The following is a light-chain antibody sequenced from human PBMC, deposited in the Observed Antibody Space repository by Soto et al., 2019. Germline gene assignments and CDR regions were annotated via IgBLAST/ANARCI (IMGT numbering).Light chain of an antibody. V-gene: IGLV1-44*01. CDR1: SSNIGSNT. Sequence: QSVLTQPPSASGTPGQRVTISCSGSSSNIGSNTVNWYQQLPGTAPKLLIYSNNQRPSGVPDRFSGSKSGTSASVAISGLQSEDEADYYCAAWDDSLNGGVFGGGAKVTVL. CDR2: SNN. CDR3: AAWDDSLNGGV. J-gene: IGLJ3*02.